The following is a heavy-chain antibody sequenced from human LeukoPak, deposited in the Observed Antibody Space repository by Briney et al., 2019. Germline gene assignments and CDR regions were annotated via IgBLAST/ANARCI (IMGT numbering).Heavy chain of an antibody. J-gene: IGHJ1*01. CDR3: ARAVGYDFWSGMSRAEYFRH. CDR2: IKAVGST. D-gene: IGHD3-3*01. V-gene: IGHV3-66*01. Sequence: PGGSRGFSCQAPGFTFGDYIMSWFGQAQGKGWKWSPVIKAVGSTYYADSVKGRFTISRDNSKNTLYLQMNSLRAEDTAVYYCARAVGYDFWSGMSRAEYFRHWGQGTLVTVSS. CDR1: GFTFGDYI.